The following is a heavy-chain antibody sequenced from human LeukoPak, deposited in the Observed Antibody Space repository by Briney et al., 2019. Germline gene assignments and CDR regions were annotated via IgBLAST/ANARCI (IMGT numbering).Heavy chain of an antibody. CDR3: ATETNGRHYDY. V-gene: IGHV3-21*06. CDR1: GLTFSTSG. D-gene: IGHD1-14*01. Sequence: GGSLRLSCTASGLTFSTSGFNWVRQAPGKGLEWVASIGPTGSDRYHADSIKGRFTISRDNANNFLYLQMNSLRAEDMAVSYCATETNGRHYDYWGQGTLLTVSS. CDR2: IGPTGSDR. J-gene: IGHJ4*02.